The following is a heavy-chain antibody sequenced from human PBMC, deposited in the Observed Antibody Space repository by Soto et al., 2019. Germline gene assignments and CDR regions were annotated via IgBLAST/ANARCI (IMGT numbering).Heavy chain of an antibody. D-gene: IGHD6-13*01. CDR3: ATXGAESYSSSRAAYGMDV. CDR2: IDPSDSYT. V-gene: IGHV5-10-1*01. Sequence: PGESLKISCKGSGYTFTIYWINGVRQMPGKGLDWMGRIDPSDSYTNYSPSFQGHVTMSVDKSIYTAYLQWSSLKASDTAMYYCATXGAESYSSSRAAYGMDVWGQGTTVTVSS. J-gene: IGHJ6*02. CDR1: GYTFTIYW.